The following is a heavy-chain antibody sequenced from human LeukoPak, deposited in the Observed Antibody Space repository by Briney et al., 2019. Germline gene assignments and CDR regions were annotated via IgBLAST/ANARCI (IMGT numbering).Heavy chain of an antibody. V-gene: IGHV1-18*01. Sequence: ASVKVSCKASGYTFTSYGISWVRQAPGQGLEWMGWISAYNGNTNYAQKLQGRVTMTTDTSTSTAYMELRSLRSDDTAVYYCARAPAQGYCGGDCFLDYWGQGTLVTVSS. CDR3: ARAPAQGYCGGDCFLDY. D-gene: IGHD2-21*02. CDR1: GYTFTSYG. CDR2: ISAYNGNT. J-gene: IGHJ4*02.